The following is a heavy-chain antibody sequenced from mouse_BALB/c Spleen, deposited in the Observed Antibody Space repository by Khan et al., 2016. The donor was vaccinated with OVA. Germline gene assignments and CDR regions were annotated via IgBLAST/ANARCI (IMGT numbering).Heavy chain of an antibody. D-gene: IGHD2-14*01. CDR3: ARGGYSVFAY. J-gene: IGHJ3*01. Sequence: QVQLKESGPELVKPGASLKVSCKASGYTFTDYVIGWVRQRTSQGLEWIGDIFPGSGTPSYNENFKDKATLTADKSSNTAYMQLSSLTSEDSAVYFWARGGYSVFAYWGQGTLVTVSA. CDR2: IFPGSGTP. V-gene: IGHV1-77*01. CDR1: GYTFTDYV.